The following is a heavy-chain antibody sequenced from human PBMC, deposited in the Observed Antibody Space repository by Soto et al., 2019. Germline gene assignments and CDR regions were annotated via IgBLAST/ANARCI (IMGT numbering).Heavy chain of an antibody. Sequence: QVRLQESGPGLVKPSETLSLTCTVSGGSISSYYWSWIRQPPGKGLEWIGDMYNTGSTIYNPSLKRRVTISVDTSKNQFSLKLNSVTAADTAVYHCATDLWGYCGADCYPLDVWGQGTTVTVSS. V-gene: IGHV4-59*01. CDR3: ATDLWGYCGADCYPLDV. J-gene: IGHJ6*02. CDR1: GGSISSYY. D-gene: IGHD2-21*02. CDR2: MYNTGST.